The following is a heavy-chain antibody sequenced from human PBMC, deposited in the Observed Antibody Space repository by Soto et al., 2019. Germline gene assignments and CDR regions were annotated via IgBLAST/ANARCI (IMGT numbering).Heavy chain of an antibody. D-gene: IGHD2-15*01. CDR2: IYWDDDK. CDR3: AHREGSGADCYSRWYVGL. CDR1: GFSLTTGGVA. J-gene: IGHJ2*01. Sequence: QITLKESGPTLVKPTQTLTLTCTFSGFSLTTGGVAVGWIRQPPGKALEWLALIYWDDDKRYSPSLKSSLSITKDTSKIQVVLTMTNMDPVDTATYYCAHREGSGADCYSRWYVGLWGRGTLVTVSS. V-gene: IGHV2-5*02.